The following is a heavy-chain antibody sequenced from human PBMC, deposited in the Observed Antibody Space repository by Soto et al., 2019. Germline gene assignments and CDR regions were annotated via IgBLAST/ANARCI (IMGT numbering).Heavy chain of an antibody. J-gene: IGHJ3*02. CDR3: AKDRGSGWYDDAFDI. CDR2: INDSGGST. CDR1: GFMFSSYA. V-gene: IGHV3-23*01. D-gene: IGHD6-19*01. Sequence: GGSLRLSCAASGFMFSSYAMSWVRQAPGKGLEWVSSINDSGGSTYYADSVKGRFTMPRDNSKKTLYLQMNSLRAEDTAVYYCAKDRGSGWYDDAFDIWGQGTMVTVSS.